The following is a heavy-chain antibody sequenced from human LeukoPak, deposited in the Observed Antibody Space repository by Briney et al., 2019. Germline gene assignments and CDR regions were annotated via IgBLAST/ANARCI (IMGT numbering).Heavy chain of an antibody. J-gene: IGHJ5*02. Sequence: SETLSLTCTVSGGSISSYYWSWIRQPPGKGLEWIGYIYYSGSTNYNPSLKSRVTISVDTSKNQFSLKLSSVTAADTAVYYCARERAGSSWHEGWFDPWGQGPRSPSPQ. CDR1: GGSISSYY. V-gene: IGHV4-59*01. CDR3: ARERAGSSWHEGWFDP. CDR2: IYYSGST. D-gene: IGHD6-13*01.